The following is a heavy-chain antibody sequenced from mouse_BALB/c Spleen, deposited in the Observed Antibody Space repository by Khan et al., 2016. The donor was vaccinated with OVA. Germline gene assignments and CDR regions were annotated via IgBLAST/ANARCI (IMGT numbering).Heavy chain of an antibody. CDR2: INPSNGGT. J-gene: IGHJ3*01. CDR1: GYTFTSYY. V-gene: IGHV1S81*02. D-gene: IGHD3-1*01. CDR3: TRSGWAAFAY. Sequence: QVQLQQPGAELVKPGASVKLSCKASGYTFTSYYIYWVKQRPGQGLEWIGGINPSNGGTYFNEKFESKATLTVDKSSSTAFMQVSSLTSGDSAVYYCTRSGWAAFAYWGQGTLVTVSA.